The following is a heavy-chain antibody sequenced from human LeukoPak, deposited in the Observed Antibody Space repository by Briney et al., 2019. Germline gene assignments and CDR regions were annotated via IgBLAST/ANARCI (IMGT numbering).Heavy chain of an antibody. CDR2: ARNKANSYTT. V-gene: IGHV3-72*01. J-gene: IGHJ4*02. CDR3: ARDRGYSSAYYFDY. D-gene: IGHD6-19*01. CDR1: GFTFSDHY. Sequence: GGFLRLSCAASGFTFSDHYMDWVRQAPGKGLEWVGRARNKANSYTTEYAASVKGRFTISRDDSKNSLYLQMNSLKTEDTAVYYCARDRGYSSAYYFDYWGQGTLVTVSS.